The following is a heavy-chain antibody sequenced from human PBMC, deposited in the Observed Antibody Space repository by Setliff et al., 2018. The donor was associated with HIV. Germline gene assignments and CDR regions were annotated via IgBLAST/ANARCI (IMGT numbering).Heavy chain of an antibody. CDR1: GYTFTDYY. Sequence: GASVKVSCQASGYTFTDYYIHWVRQAPGHGLEWVGRINPKSGVTSYAQNFRARVTMTRDTSSTTAYMELSTLRSDDTALYYCARDLIRITPHGDLPFWGQGTLVTVSS. D-gene: IGHD2-15*01. CDR3: ARDLIRITPHGDLPF. CDR2: INPKSGVT. V-gene: IGHV1-2*06. J-gene: IGHJ4*02.